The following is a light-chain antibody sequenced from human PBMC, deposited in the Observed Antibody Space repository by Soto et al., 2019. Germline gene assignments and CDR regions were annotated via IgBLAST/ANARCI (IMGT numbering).Light chain of an antibody. J-gene: IGLJ3*02. CDR3: AAWDDSLSGRV. CDR1: SSNIGTNY. V-gene: IGLV1-47*02. CDR2: SNN. Sequence: QPVLTQPPSASGTPGQRVSISCSGSSSNIGTNYVYWNQQLPGTAPKLLIYSNNQRPSGVPDRFSGSKSGTSASLAISGLRSEDEADYYSAAWDDSLSGRVFGGGTQLTVL.